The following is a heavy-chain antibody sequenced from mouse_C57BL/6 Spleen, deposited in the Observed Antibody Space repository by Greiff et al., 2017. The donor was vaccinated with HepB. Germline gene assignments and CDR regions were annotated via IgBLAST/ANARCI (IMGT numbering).Heavy chain of an antibody. Sequence: EVKLVESGGGLVQPGGSMKLSCVASGFTFSNYWMNWVRQSPEKGLEWVAQIRLKSDNYATHYAESVKGRFTISRDDSKSSVYLQMNNLRAEDTGIYYCTRGYYGRGDYFDYWGQGTTLTVSS. CDR2: IRLKSDNYAT. V-gene: IGHV6-3*01. CDR3: TRGYYGRGDYFDY. D-gene: IGHD1-1*01. CDR1: GFTFSNYW. J-gene: IGHJ2*01.